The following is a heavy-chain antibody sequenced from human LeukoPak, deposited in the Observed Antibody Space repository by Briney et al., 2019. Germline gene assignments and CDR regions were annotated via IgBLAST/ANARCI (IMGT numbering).Heavy chain of an antibody. CDR3: ATFPRDGITPPLGPP. Sequence: GGSLRLSCVASGFTFSNYWMHWVRQAPGKGLVWVSRIKTDGNSTSYADSVKGRFTISRDNAKNTLYLQMNSLRVEDSAVYYCATFPRDGITPPLGPPWGQGTLVTVSS. D-gene: IGHD3-16*01. J-gene: IGHJ4*02. V-gene: IGHV3-74*01. CDR2: IKTDGNST. CDR1: GFTFSNYW.